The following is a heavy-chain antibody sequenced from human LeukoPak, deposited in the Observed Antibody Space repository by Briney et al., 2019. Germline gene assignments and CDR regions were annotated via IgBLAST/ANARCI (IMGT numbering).Heavy chain of an antibody. D-gene: IGHD3-9*01. Sequence: GGSLRLSCAASGFDFSSNWMHWVRHAPGQGLVWVSRIKGDGISTNYADSVKGRFTISRDNAKNSLYLQMDSLRAEDTAVYYCARDFDRAGDYHHFDSWGQGTLVTVSS. V-gene: IGHV3-74*01. CDR3: ARDFDRAGDYHHFDS. CDR1: GFDFSSNW. J-gene: IGHJ4*02. CDR2: IKGDGIST.